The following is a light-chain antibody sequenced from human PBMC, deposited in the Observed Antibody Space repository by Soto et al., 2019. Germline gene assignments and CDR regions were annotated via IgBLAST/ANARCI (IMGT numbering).Light chain of an antibody. CDR2: DNN. CDR3: GTWDTRLRVVV. Sequence: QSVLTQPPSVSAAPGQKVTISCSGSSSNIVSWYQQLPGTAPKLLIYDNNKRPSGIPDRFSGSKSGTSATLGITGLQTGDEADYYCGTWDTRLRVVVFGGGTKLTVL. V-gene: IGLV1-51*01. CDR1: SSNI. J-gene: IGLJ2*01.